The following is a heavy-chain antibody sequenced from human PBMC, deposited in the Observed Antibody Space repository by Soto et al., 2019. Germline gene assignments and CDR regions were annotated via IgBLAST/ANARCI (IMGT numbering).Heavy chain of an antibody. D-gene: IGHD6-19*01. V-gene: IGHV3-30-3*01. CDR3: ARDWTVALDY. J-gene: IGHJ4*02. CDR1: GFTFSSYA. Sequence: PGGSLRLSCAASGFTFSSYAMHWVRQAPGKGLEWVAVISYDGSNKYYADSVKGRFTISRDNSKNTLYLQMNSLRAEDTAVYYCARDWTVALDYWGQGTLVTVSS. CDR2: ISYDGSNK.